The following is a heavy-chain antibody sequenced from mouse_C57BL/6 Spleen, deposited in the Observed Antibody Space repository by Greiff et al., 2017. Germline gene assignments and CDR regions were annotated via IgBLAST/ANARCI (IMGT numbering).Heavy chain of an antibody. CDR3: TSGVTGTRDY. Sequence: QVQLQQSGAELVRPGASVTLSCKASGYTFTDYEMHWVKQTPVHGLEWIGAIDPETGGTAYNQKFKGKAILTADKSSSTAYMELRSLTSEDSAVYYCTSGVTGTRDYWGQGTTLTVSS. CDR2: IDPETGGT. V-gene: IGHV1-15*01. D-gene: IGHD4-1*01. CDR1: GYTFTDYE. J-gene: IGHJ2*01.